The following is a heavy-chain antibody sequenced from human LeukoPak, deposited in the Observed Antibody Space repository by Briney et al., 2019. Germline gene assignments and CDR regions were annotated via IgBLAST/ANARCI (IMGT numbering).Heavy chain of an antibody. V-gene: IGHV2-70*01. J-gene: IGHJ4*02. CDR1: GFSLNTGGVG. CDR3: AQRPAYSNSNGYNYYFDY. Sequence: SGPALVKPTQTLTLTCTFSGFSLNTGGVGVSWIRQPPGKALEWLGHIDWDDNEEYDTSLKTRLTISKDTSKNQVVLRMTNLDPVDTATYYCAQRPAYSNSNGYNYYFDYWGQGILVTVSS. D-gene: IGHD3-22*01. CDR2: IDWDDNE.